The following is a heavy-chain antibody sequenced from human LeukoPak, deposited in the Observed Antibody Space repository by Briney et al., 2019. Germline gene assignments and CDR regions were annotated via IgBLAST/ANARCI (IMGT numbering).Heavy chain of an antibody. V-gene: IGHV1-69*13. CDR3: ASGCITMVRGVIPYYYMDV. J-gene: IGHJ6*03. CDR2: IIPIFGTA. CDR1: GYTFTGYY. Sequence: SVKVSCKASGYTFTGYYMHWVRQAPGQGLEWMGGIIPIFGTANYAQKFQGRVTITADESTSTAYMELSSLRSEDTAVYYCASGCITMVRGVIPYYYMDVWGKGTTVTISS. D-gene: IGHD3-10*01.